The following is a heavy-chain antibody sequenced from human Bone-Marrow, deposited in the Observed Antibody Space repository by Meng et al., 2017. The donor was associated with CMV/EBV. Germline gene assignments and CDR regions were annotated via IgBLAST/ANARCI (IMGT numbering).Heavy chain of an antibody. V-gene: IGHV1-69*01. Sequence: KAAGGTLSSYAVSWVRRAPGQGLEWIGGISPIFGTANYAQKCQGRVTINSNESTSTDYMGLSSLRSEDTDGDYGSAERGTAMVTDYWGQGTLVTVSS. CDR2: ISPIFGTA. D-gene: IGHD5-18*01. CDR1: GGTLSSYA. CDR3: SAERGTAMVTDY. J-gene: IGHJ4*02.